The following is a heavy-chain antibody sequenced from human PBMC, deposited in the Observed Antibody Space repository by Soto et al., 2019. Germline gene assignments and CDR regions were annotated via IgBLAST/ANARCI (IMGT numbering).Heavy chain of an antibody. CDR1: GGSISSGGYY. CDR2: IYYSGST. CDR3: ARDENDCTNGVYYPHYYYYGMDV. V-gene: IGHV4-31*03. D-gene: IGHD2-8*01. J-gene: IGHJ6*02. Sequence: SETLSLTCTVSGGSISSGGYYWSWIRQHPVKGLEWIGYIYYSGSTYYNPSLKSRVTISVDTSKNQFSLKLSSVTAADTAVYYCARDENDCTNGVYYPHYYYYGMDVWGQGTTVTVSS.